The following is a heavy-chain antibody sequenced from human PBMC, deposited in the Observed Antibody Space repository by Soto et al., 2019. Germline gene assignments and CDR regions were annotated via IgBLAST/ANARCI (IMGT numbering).Heavy chain of an antibody. V-gene: IGHV3-30-3*01. CDR3: ARVELTGTPNTRDYYYYGMDV. CDR2: ISYDGSNK. J-gene: IGHJ6*02. D-gene: IGHD7-27*01. Sequence: GGSLRLSCAASGFTFSSYAMHWVRQAPGKGLEWVAVISYDGSNKYYADSVKGRFTISRDNSKNSLYLQMNSLRGEDTAVYYCARVELTGTPNTRDYYYYGMDVWGQGTTVTVSS. CDR1: GFTFSSYA.